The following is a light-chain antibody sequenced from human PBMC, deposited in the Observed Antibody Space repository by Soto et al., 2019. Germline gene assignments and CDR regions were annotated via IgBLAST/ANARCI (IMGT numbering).Light chain of an antibody. CDR2: DAS. Sequence: EIVLTQSPATLSLSPGERASLSCRASQSVSSSLAWYQRKSGQGPRLLIYDASNRATGIPARFSGSGSGTDFTLTISSLEPEDFAVYYCHQRANWPLTFDQGTRLEIK. J-gene: IGKJ2*01. CDR1: QSVSSS. V-gene: IGKV3-11*01. CDR3: HQRANWPLT.